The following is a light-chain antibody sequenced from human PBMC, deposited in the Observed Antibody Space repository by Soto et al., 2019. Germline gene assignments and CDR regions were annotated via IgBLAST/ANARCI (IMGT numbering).Light chain of an antibody. Sequence: EIVLTQSPATLSLSPGERATLSCRASQSVSSYLAWYKRKPGQAPRLIIYDASNRATGIPARFSGSGSGTDFTLTISSLEPEDFAVYYCRQRSNWLFTFGPGTKVDIK. CDR3: RQRSNWLFT. J-gene: IGKJ3*01. CDR1: QSVSSY. V-gene: IGKV3-11*01. CDR2: DAS.